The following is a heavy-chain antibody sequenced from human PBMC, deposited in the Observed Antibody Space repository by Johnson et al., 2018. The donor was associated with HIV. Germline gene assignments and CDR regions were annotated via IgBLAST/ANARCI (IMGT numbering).Heavy chain of an antibody. CDR2: ISYDGSNK. Sequence: QVQLLESGGGVVQPGRSLRLSCAASGFTFSSYAMHWVRQAPGKGLEWVAVISYDGSNKYYADSVKGRFTISRDNSKNTLYLQMNSLRAEDTAVYYCARELGHFIPYYYHGEAFDIWGQGTTVTVSS. J-gene: IGHJ3*02. CDR3: ARELGHFIPYYYHGEAFDI. V-gene: IGHV3-30*04. D-gene: IGHD3-10*01. CDR1: GFTFSSYA.